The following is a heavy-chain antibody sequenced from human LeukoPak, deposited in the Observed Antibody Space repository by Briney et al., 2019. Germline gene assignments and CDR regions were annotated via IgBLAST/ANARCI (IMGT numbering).Heavy chain of an antibody. V-gene: IGHV6-1*01. Sequence: SRTLSLTCAISGDSVSSNSAAWNWIRQSPSRGLEWLGRTYYRSKWYNDYAVSVKSRITINPDTSKNQFSLQLNSVTPEDTAVYYCARDSSDDYDSSGSFDPWGQGTLVTVSS. CDR2: TYYRSKWYN. J-gene: IGHJ5*02. CDR3: ARDSSDDYDSSGSFDP. CDR1: GDSVSSNSAA. D-gene: IGHD3-22*01.